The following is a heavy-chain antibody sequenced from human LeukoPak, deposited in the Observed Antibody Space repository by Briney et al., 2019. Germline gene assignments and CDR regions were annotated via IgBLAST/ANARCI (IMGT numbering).Heavy chain of an antibody. CDR3: ARASVWGSYRYTPWDY. D-gene: IGHD3-16*02. Sequence: SETLSLTCTVSGGSISSSSYYWGWIRQPPGKGLEWIGSIYYSGSTYYNPSLKSRVTISVDTSKNQFSLKLSSVTAADTAVYYCARASVWGSYRYTPWDYWGQGTLVTVSS. V-gene: IGHV4-39*07. J-gene: IGHJ4*02. CDR1: GGSISSSSYY. CDR2: IYYSGST.